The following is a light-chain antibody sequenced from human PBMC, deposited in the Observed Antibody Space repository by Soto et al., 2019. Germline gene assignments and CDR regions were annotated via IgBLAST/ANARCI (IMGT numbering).Light chain of an antibody. J-gene: IGKJ1*01. CDR2: GAS. CDR3: QQYGSLPWT. Sequence: LPPPPRTLPLPQMARATLPCRVALSVRSSYLARYQQKPGQAPRLLIYGASSRATGIPDRFSGSGSGADFTLTISRLEPEDFAVYYCQQYGSLPWTFCQGTMV. V-gene: IGKV3-20*01. CDR1: LSVRSSY.